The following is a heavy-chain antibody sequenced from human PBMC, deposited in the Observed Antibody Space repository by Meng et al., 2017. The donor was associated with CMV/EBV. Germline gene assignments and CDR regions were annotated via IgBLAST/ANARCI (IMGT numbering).Heavy chain of an antibody. V-gene: IGHV1-2*02. CDR2: INPNSGGT. CDR1: AYTFTGYY. Sequence: ASVKDSCKASAYTFTGYYMHWVRQPPGHGLEWMGWINPNSGGTNYAQKFQDRVTMTRDTSISTAYMELSRLRSDDTAVYYCAREVVPAAILSFRYYGMDVWGQGTTVTVSS. J-gene: IGHJ6*02. CDR3: AREVVPAAILSFRYYGMDV. D-gene: IGHD2-2*01.